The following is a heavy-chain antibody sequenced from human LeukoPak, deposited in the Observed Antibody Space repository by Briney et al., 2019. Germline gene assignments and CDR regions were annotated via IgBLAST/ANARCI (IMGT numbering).Heavy chain of an antibody. J-gene: IGHJ4*02. V-gene: IGHV5-51*01. CDR3: ATFSWTSDF. Sequence: GEALKISCMISGNRFTSNWSAWVRQLPGKDREGMGIIFAGDSDTKYSPSFQGQATISVNKSISTAYLQLSSLKASDTAIYYCATFSWTSDFWGPGALVTVSS. CDR2: IFAGDSDT. CDR1: GNRFTSNW. D-gene: IGHD3/OR15-3a*01.